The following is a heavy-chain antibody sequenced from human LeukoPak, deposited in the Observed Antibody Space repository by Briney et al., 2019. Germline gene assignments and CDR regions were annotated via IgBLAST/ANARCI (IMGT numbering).Heavy chain of an antibody. V-gene: IGHV4-4*07. CDR2: IYTSGST. CDR1: GGSISSYY. J-gene: IGHJ4*02. Sequence: SETLSLTCTVSGGSISSYYWSWIRQPAGKGLEWIGRIYTSGSTNYNPSLKSRVTMSVDTPKNQFSLKLSSVTAADTAVYYCARDHRAYYYDSSGYYEIWGQGTLVTVSS. D-gene: IGHD3-22*01. CDR3: ARDHRAYYYDSSGYYEI.